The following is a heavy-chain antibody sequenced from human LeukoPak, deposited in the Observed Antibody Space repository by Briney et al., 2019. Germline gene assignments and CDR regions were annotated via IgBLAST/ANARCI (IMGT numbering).Heavy chain of an antibody. Sequence: GGSLRLSCAASKFTFSHFAMHWVRQAPGKGLEWVAVIWHDGSEQYYTDPVKGRFTVYRDNYQNTVYLQMNSLRPEDTAVYYCAKDAQRGFDYSNSLEKWGQGTLVTVSS. CDR2: IWHDGSEQ. V-gene: IGHV3-33*06. J-gene: IGHJ4*02. CDR3: AKDAQRGFDYSNSLEK. CDR1: KFTFSHFA. D-gene: IGHD4-11*01.